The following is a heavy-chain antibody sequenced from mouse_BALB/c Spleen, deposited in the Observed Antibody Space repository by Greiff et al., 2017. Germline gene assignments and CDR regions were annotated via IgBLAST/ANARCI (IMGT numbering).Heavy chain of an antibody. CDR1: GDSITSGY. Sequence: EVQRVESGPSLVKPSQTLSLTCSVTGDSITSGYWNWIRKFPGNKLEYMGYISYSGSTYYNPSLKSRISITRDTSKNQYYLQLNSVTTEDTATYYCARYLTTAIHWYFDVWGAGTTVTVSS. CDR2: ISYSGST. J-gene: IGHJ1*01. D-gene: IGHD1-2*01. V-gene: IGHV3-8*02. CDR3: ARYLTTAIHWYFDV.